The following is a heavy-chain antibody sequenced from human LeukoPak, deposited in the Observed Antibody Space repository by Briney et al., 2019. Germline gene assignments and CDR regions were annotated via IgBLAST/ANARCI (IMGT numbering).Heavy chain of an antibody. Sequence: SETLSLTCAVYGGSFSGYYWSWIRQPPGKWLQWIGEINHSGSTNYNPSLKSRVTISVDTSKNQFSLKLSSVTAADTAVYYCARGRAITMVRGPKIVLDYWGQGTLVTVSS. J-gene: IGHJ4*02. CDR1: GGSFSGYY. D-gene: IGHD3-10*01. V-gene: IGHV4-34*01. CDR2: INHSGST. CDR3: ARGRAITMVRGPKIVLDY.